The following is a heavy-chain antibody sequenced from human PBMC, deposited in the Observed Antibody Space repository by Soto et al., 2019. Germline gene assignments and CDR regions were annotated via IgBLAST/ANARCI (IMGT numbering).Heavy chain of an antibody. CDR1: GGSISSGGYY. V-gene: IGHV4-31*03. Sequence: SETLSLTCTVSGGSISSGGYYWSWIRQHPGKGLEWIGYIYYSGSTYYNPSLKSRVTISVDTSKNQFSLKLSSVTAADTAVYYCARVSTYYYDSSGYFRPCAFDIWGKGTMVTVPS. CDR3: ARVSTYYYDSSGYFRPCAFDI. CDR2: IYYSGST. J-gene: IGHJ3*02. D-gene: IGHD3-22*01.